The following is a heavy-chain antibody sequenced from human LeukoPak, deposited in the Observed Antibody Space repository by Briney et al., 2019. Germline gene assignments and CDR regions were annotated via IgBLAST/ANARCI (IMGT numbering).Heavy chain of an antibody. CDR3: ARRSGWYDSLAFDI. D-gene: IGHD6-19*01. V-gene: IGHV4-61*02. CDR2: IYTSGST. J-gene: IGHJ3*02. Sequence: SETLSLTCTVSGGSISSGSYYWSWIRQPAGKGLEWIGRIYTSGSTNYNPSLKSRVTISVDTSKNQFSLKLSSVTAADTAVYYCARRSGWYDSLAFDIWGQGTMVTVSS. CDR1: GGSISSGSYY.